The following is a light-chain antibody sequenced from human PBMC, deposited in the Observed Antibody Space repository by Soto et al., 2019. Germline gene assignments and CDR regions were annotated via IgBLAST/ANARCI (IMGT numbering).Light chain of an antibody. J-gene: IGLJ1*01. Sequence: QSALTQPASVSGSPGQSITISCAGTSSDIGGYNYVYWYQQHPGKAPKVMIYEVSNRPSGVSNRFSGSKSGNTASLTISGLPAEDEADYYCSSFTTSSTLYVFGSGTKLTVL. CDR2: EVS. V-gene: IGLV2-14*01. CDR1: SSDIGGYNY. CDR3: SSFTTSSTLYV.